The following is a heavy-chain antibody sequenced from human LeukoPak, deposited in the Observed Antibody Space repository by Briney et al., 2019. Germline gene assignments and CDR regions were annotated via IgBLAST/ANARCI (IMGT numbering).Heavy chain of an antibody. CDR3: ARAKGSSWYIIGWFDP. Sequence: SETLSLTCAVYGGSFSGYYWSWIRQPPGKGLEWIGEINRSGSTNYNPSLKSRVTISVDTSKNQFSLKLSSVTAADTAVYYCARAKGSSWYIIGWFDPWGQGTMVTVSS. V-gene: IGHV4-34*01. CDR2: INRSGST. CDR1: GGSFSGYY. D-gene: IGHD6-13*01. J-gene: IGHJ5*02.